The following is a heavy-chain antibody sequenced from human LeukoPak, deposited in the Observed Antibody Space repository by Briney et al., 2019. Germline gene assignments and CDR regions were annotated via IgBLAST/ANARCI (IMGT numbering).Heavy chain of an antibody. J-gene: IGHJ6*03. CDR2: MSNSGST. V-gene: IGHV4-59*11. CDR1: SGSISSHY. CDR3: ARAGTMVRGLYYFYMDV. Sequence: SETLSLTCTVSSGSISSHYWSWIRQPPGKGLEWIGYMSNSGSTNYNPSLKSRVTISVDTSKNQFSLKLSSVTAADTAMYYCARAGTMVRGLYYFYMDVWGKGTTVTVSS. D-gene: IGHD3-10*01.